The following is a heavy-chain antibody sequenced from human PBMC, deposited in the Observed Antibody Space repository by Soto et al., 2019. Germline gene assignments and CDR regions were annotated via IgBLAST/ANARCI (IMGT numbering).Heavy chain of an antibody. CDR2: ISSSSSYI. J-gene: IGHJ3*02. Sequence: SGGSLRLSCAASGFTFSSYSMNWVRQAPGKGLEWVSSISSSSSYIYYADSVKGRFTISRDNAKNSLYLQMNSLRAEDTAVYYCARESTIFGVVTDAFDIWGQGTMVTVSS. CDR3: ARESTIFGVVTDAFDI. CDR1: GFTFSSYS. V-gene: IGHV3-21*01. D-gene: IGHD3-3*01.